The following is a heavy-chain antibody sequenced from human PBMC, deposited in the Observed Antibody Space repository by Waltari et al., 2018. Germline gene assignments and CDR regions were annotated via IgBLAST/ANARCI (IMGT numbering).Heavy chain of an antibody. Sequence: EVQLVGSGGGLVKPGGSLRLSCAASGFTFSSYTMNWVRQAPGKGLEWVSSISSGSSYIFYADSVKGRFTIPRDNAKNSLFLQMNSLRAEDTSVYYCVRSDYGDYVGGYYWGQGTVVTVSS. CDR3: VRSDYGDYVGGYY. CDR1: GFTFSSYT. V-gene: IGHV3-21*01. CDR2: ISSGSSYI. J-gene: IGHJ4*02. D-gene: IGHD4-17*01.